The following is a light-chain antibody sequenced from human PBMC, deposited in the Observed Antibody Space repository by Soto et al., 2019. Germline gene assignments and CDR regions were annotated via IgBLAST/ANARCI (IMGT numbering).Light chain of an antibody. CDR3: QQYNSYPYT. V-gene: IGKV1-5*03. Sequence: DIQMTQSPSTLSASVGDRVTITCRPSKRFIGCLAWYQQKPGKAPNLLIYKASILDSGVPSKFSGSGSGSEFTLTISSLQPDDFATYYCQQYNSYPYTFGQGTKLEI. CDR1: KRFIGC. J-gene: IGKJ2*01. CDR2: KAS.